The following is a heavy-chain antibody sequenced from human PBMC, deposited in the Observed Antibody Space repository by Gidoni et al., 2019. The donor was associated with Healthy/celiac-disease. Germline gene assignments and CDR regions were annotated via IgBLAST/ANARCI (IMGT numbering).Heavy chain of an antibody. J-gene: IGHJ5*02. V-gene: IGHV4-38-2*02. CDR3: ARDWDIVATIRALRPWFDP. CDR1: GYSLSSGYY. D-gene: IGHD5-12*01. CDR2: IYHSGST. Sequence: QVQLQESGPGLVKPSETLSLTCTVSGYSLSSGYYWGWIRQPPGKGLEWIGSIYHSGSTYYNPSLKSRVTISVDTSKNQFSLKLSSVTAADTAVYYCARDWDIVATIRALRPWFDPWGQGTLVTVSS.